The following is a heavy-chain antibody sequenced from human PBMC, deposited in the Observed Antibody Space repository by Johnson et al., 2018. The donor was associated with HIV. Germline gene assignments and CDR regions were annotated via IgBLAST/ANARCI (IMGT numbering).Heavy chain of an antibody. CDR1: GFSFSNSV. J-gene: IGHJ3*02. CDR3: ARGYHSSGRCDVFDI. V-gene: IGHV3-30-3*01. Sequence: QVQLVESGGDVVQPGTSLRLFCAASGFSFSNSVMHWVRRAPGKGLDWVAGISVDGNSKFYPYPVKGRFTISRDNSDNTLFLQMNSLRPEDTAVYYCARGYHSSGRCDVFDIWGQGTLVTVSS. CDR2: ISVDGNSK. D-gene: IGHD6-19*01.